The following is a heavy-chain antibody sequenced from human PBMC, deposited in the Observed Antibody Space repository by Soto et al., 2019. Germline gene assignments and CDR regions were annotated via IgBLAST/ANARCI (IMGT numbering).Heavy chain of an antibody. CDR1: GFSLSTSGVG. Sequence: QITLKESGPTLVKPTQTLTLTCTFSGFSLSTSGVGVGWIRQPPGKALEWLGIIYWNDDKYYSPSLGSRLTFTRDTSKNQVVLTVTNMDPVDTATYFCAHSTYLGACSGGGCHYFQNWSQGTLVTVSS. CDR2: IYWNDDK. J-gene: IGHJ4*02. V-gene: IGHV2-5*01. CDR3: AHSTYLGACSGGGCHYFQN. D-gene: IGHD2-15*01.